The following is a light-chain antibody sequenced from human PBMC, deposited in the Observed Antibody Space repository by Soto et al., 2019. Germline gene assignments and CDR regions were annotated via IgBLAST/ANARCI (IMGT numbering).Light chain of an antibody. CDR2: GAS. V-gene: IGKV3-20*01. CDR1: QSVSSSY. Sequence: EIVLTQSPGTLSLSPGERATLSCRASQSVSSSYLAWYQQKPGQAPRLLIYGASSRATGIPDRFSGSGSGTEFTLTISSLQPDDFATYYCQRYATYSPTFGQGTKVDIK. CDR3: QRYATYSPT. J-gene: IGKJ1*01.